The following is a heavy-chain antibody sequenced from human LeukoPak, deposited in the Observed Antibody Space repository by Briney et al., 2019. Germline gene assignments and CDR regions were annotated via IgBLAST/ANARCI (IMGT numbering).Heavy chain of an antibody. Sequence: GGSLRLSCEASGFTFSSYWMTWVRQAPGKGLEWVSSITSSSTYTFYADSVKGRFTISRDNARNSLYLQMNSLRAEDTAVYYCARDPYSGTYGDTYYYYMDVWGKGTTVTISS. CDR1: GFTFSSYW. J-gene: IGHJ6*03. V-gene: IGHV3-21*01. D-gene: IGHD1-26*01. CDR3: ARDPYSGTYGDTYYYYMDV. CDR2: ITSSSTYT.